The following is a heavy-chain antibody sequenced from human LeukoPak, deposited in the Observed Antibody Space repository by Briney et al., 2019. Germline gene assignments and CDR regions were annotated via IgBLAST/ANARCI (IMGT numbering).Heavy chain of an antibody. CDR3: ARGLVYGSGYYFGLDV. CDR1: GGSISNYY. V-gene: IGHV4-4*07. D-gene: IGHD3-10*01. J-gene: IGHJ6*02. CDR2: IYSSGSN. Sequence: PSETVSFTCTVSGGSISNYYWAWIRQPAGKGLDWIGRIYSSGSNNYNPSLKSRVTMSVDTSKNQISLKLSSVTAADTAVYYCARGLVYGSGYYFGLDVWGHGTTVTVCS.